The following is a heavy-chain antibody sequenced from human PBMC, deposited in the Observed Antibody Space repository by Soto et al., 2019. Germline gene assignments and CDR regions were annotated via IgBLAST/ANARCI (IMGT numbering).Heavy chain of an antibody. V-gene: IGHV3-53*01. CDR2: IYSAGST. CDR1: GLTVSSSY. Sequence: GGSLRLSCAASGLTVSSSYLSWVRQAPGKGLQWVSVIYSAGSTYYANSVKGRFTISRDISTNMVYLQMSSLTDEYTAGYYVAGAREPEYSISIFFDIWIQRALVTVSS. D-gene: IGHD5-18*01. CDR3: AGAREPEYSISIFFDI. J-gene: IGHJ4*02.